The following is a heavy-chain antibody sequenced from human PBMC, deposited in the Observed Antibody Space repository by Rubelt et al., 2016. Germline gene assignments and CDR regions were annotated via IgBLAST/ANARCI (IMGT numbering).Heavy chain of an antibody. CDR3: ARDSLMYPRLGELSCDWFDP. J-gene: IGHJ5*02. CDR1: GGSFSGYY. V-gene: IGHV4-34*01. D-gene: IGHD3-16*02. CDR2: INHSGST. Sequence: QVQLQQWGAGLLKPSETLSLTCAVYGGSFSGYYWSWIRQPPGKGLEWIGEINHSGSTNYNPSLKSRVTISVDTSKNQFSLKLSSVTAADTAVYYCARDSLMYPRLGELSCDWFDPWGQGTLVTVSS.